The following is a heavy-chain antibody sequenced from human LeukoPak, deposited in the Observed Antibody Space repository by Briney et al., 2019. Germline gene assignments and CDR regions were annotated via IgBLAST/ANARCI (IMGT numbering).Heavy chain of an antibody. J-gene: IGHJ4*02. D-gene: IGHD3-16*01. V-gene: IGHV3-30*04. CDR3: AKRYPSGLDVDY. CDR2: ILSDGSKE. CDR1: GFTFSSYA. Sequence: GRSLRLSCAASGFTFSSYAMHWVRRAPGKGLEWVAVILSDGSKEFYTDSVKGRFTISRDNSKNTLYLQMNSLRAEDTAVYYCAKRYPSGLDVDYWGQGTLVTVSS.